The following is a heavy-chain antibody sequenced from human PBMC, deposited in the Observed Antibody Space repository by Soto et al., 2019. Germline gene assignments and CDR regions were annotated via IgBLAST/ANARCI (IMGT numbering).Heavy chain of an antibody. J-gene: IGHJ2*01. CDR2: IIPIFGTA. V-gene: IGHV1-69*13. D-gene: IGHD6-13*01. CDR3: ARDFQRGSSSYRWGCYLDL. CDR1: VGTFSSYA. Sequence: SLKVSCKGSVGTFSSYAISWVRQSPGQGLEWMGGIIPIFGTANYAQKFQGRVRITADESTSTAYMEMSSLRHEHTDLYSSARDFQRGSSSYRWGCYLDLRGRG.